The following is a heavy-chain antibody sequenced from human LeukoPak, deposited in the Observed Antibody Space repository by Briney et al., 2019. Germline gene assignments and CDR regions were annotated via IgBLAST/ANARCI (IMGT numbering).Heavy chain of an antibody. CDR3: ARDHFYGSGSYSYYFDY. D-gene: IGHD3-10*01. Sequence: GSLRLSCAASGFTFSDYSINWVRQPPGKGLEWIGSIYYSGSTYYNPSLKSRVTISVDTSKNQFSLKLSSVTAADTAVYYCARDHFYGSGSYSYYFDYWGQGTLVTVSS. J-gene: IGHJ4*02. CDR2: IYYSGST. V-gene: IGHV4-39*07. CDR1: GFTFSDYS.